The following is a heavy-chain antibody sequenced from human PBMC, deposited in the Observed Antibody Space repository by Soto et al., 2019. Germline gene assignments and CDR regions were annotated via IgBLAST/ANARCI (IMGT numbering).Heavy chain of an antibody. D-gene: IGHD5-18*01. CDR2: INPNSGGT. V-gene: IGHV1-2*04. J-gene: IGHJ6*02. CDR3: ARDSGDTAMVTLDGMDV. CDR1: GYTFTGYY. Sequence: GASVKVSCKASGYTFTGYYMHWVRQAPGQGLEWMGWINPNSGGTNYAQKFQGWVTMTRDTSISTAYMELSRLRSDDTAVYYCARDSGDTAMVTLDGMDVWGQGTKVTVSS.